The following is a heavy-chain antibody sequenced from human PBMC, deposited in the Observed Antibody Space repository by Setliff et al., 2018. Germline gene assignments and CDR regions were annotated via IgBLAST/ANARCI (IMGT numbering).Heavy chain of an antibody. D-gene: IGHD1-1*01. V-gene: IGHV4-4*02. CDR3: ARTGTYRYFDY. CDR2: IYHDGPS. J-gene: IGHJ4*02. CDR1: GVSINSLNW. Sequence: SETLSLTCAVSGVSINSLNWWTWVRQSPGKGLEWIGYIYHDGPSVHYNPSLKSRVTISVDTSKNQFSLRLNSVTAADTAVYYCARTGTYRYFDYWGRGTLVTVSS.